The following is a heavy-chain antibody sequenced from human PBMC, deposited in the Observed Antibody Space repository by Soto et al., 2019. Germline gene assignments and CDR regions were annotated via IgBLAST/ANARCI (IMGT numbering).Heavy chain of an antibody. CDR3: AKDRPPTRFGYYFDY. D-gene: IGHD3-10*01. V-gene: IGHV3-23*01. CDR1: GFTFSSYA. J-gene: IGHJ4*01. Sequence: SGGSLRLSCAASGFTFSSYAMSWVRQAPGKGLEWVSAISGSGGSTYYADSVKGRFTISRDNSKNTLYLQMNSLRAEDTAVYYCAKDRPPTRFGYYFDYWGQEPWSPSPQ. CDR2: ISGSGGST.